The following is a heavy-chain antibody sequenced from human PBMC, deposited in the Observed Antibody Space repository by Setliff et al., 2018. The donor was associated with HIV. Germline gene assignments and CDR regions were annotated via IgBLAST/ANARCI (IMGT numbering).Heavy chain of an antibody. V-gene: IGHV4-39*07. Sequence: LSLTCSVSGSSLSSSDFYWGWIRQPPGKGLEWIGNIYYTETTYYNSSLKSRVTLSADTSKNQFSLKLTSVTAADTAVYYCARGNYYNLWADPFDFWGQGTLVTVSS. D-gene: IGHD3-3*01. J-gene: IGHJ5*01. CDR3: ARGNYYNLWADPFDF. CDR1: GSSLSSSDFY. CDR2: IYYTETT.